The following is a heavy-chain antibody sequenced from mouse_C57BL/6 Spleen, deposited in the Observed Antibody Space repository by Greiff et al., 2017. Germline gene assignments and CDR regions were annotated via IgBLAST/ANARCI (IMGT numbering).Heavy chain of an antibody. Sequence: VQLQQSGPELVKPGASVKISCKASGYAFSSSWMNWVKQRPGKGLEWIGRIYPGDGDTNYNGKFKGKATLTADKSSSTAYMQLSSLTSEDSAVYVCARDYGSSHYCDYWGQGTTLTVSS. J-gene: IGHJ2*01. CDR2: IYPGDGDT. D-gene: IGHD1-1*01. V-gene: IGHV1-82*01. CDR1: GYAFSSSW. CDR3: ARDYGSSHYCDY.